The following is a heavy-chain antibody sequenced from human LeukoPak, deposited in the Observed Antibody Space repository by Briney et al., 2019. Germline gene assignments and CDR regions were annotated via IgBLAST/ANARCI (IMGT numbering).Heavy chain of an antibody. D-gene: IGHD2-15*01. CDR3: AKALQDIIVGFDY. CDR2: ISGSGGST. J-gene: IGHJ4*02. Sequence: GGSLRLSCAASGFTFSSYAMSWVRQAPGEGLEWVSAISGSGGSTYYADSVKGRFTISRDNSKNTLYLQMNSLRAEDTAVYYCAKALQDIIVGFDYWGQGTLVTVSS. V-gene: IGHV3-23*01. CDR1: GFTFSSYA.